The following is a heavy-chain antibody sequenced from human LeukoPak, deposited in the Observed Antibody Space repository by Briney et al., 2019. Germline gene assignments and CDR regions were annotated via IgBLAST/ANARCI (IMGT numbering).Heavy chain of an antibody. V-gene: IGHV1-46*01. CDR1: GYTFTSYY. CDR3: ARDQSPFGSSSWFDP. CDR2: INPSGGST. Sequence: ASVKVSCKASGYTFTSYYMHWVRQAPGQGLDWMGIINPSGGSTSYAQKFQGRVTMTRDTSTSTVYMELSSLRSEDTAVYYCARDQSPFGSSSWFDPWGQGTLVTVSS. J-gene: IGHJ5*02. D-gene: IGHD6-13*01.